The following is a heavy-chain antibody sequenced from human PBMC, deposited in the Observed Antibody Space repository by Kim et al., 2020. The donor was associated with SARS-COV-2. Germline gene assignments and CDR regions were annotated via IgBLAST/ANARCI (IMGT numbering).Heavy chain of an antibody. CDR1: GFIFSNYN. CDR3: TRDNRGSNSGPYYYKGMDV. Sequence: GGSLRLSCTASGFIFSNYNMNWVRRTPGKGLECISFIDQTSSTIYYADSVRGRFTVSRDNAENSLFLQMSSLKDEDTAIYYCTRDNRGSNSGPYYYKGMDVWGQGTTVIVSS. CDR2: IDQTSSTI. D-gene: IGHD5-12*01. J-gene: IGHJ6*02. V-gene: IGHV3-48*02.